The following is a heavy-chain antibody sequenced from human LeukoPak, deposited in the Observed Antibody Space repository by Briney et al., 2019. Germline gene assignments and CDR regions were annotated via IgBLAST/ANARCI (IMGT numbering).Heavy chain of an antibody. CDR2: IIPILGIA. CDR3: ARPTDILTGSFDP. Sequence: SVKVSCKASGGTFSSYAISWVRQAPGQGLEWMGRIIPILGIANYAQKFQGRVTITADKSTSTAYMELSSLRSEDTAVYYCARPTDILTGSFDPWGQGTLVTVSS. V-gene: IGHV1-69*04. CDR1: GGTFSSYA. J-gene: IGHJ5*02. D-gene: IGHD3-9*01.